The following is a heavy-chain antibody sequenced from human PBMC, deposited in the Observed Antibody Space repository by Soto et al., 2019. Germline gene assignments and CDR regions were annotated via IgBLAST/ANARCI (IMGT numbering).Heavy chain of an antibody. CDR3: GRLATRYYFDY. Sequence: SEALSLTCAVSGVSISRNYFWGWSRQPAGRGLEWIGSIYYGGNTYYNPSLKSRVTISADSSKNQFSLKMGSVTAADSAVYYCGRLATRYYFDYWGQGTLVTVSS. V-gene: IGHV4-39*01. D-gene: IGHD1-1*01. J-gene: IGHJ4*02. CDR1: GVSISRNYF. CDR2: IYYGGNT.